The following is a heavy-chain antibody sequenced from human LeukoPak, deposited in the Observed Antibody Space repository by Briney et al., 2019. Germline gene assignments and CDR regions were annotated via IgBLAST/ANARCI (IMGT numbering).Heavy chain of an antibody. CDR1: GFTFSSYS. Sequence: GGSLRFSCAASGFTFSSYSMNWVRQAPGKGLEWVSSISSSSSYIYYADSVKGRFTISRDNAKNSLYLQMNSLRAEDTAVYYCAREEEYSYGYCDYWGQGTLVTVSS. D-gene: IGHD5-18*01. V-gene: IGHV3-21*01. J-gene: IGHJ4*02. CDR2: ISSSSSYI. CDR3: AREEEYSYGYCDY.